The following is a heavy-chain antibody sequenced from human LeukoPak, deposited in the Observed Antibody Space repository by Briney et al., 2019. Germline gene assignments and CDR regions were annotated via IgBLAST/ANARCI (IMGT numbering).Heavy chain of an antibody. Sequence: SETLSLTCTVSGGSISSYYWSWIRQPPGKGLEWIGYIYYSGSTNYNPSLKSRVTISVDTSKNQFSLKLSSVTAADPAGYYLAEGGGGVGYNLWGQGTLVTVSS. CDR3: AEGGGGVGYNL. CDR2: IYYSGST. D-gene: IGHD5-24*01. CDR1: GGSISSYY. V-gene: IGHV4-59*01. J-gene: IGHJ4*02.